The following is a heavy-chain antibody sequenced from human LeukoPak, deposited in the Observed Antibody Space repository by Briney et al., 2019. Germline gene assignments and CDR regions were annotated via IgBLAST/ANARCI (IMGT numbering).Heavy chain of an antibody. Sequence: GGSLRLSCAASGFTFSSYDMHWVRQATGKGLEWVSAIGTAGDTYYPGSAKGRFTISRENAKNSLYLQMNSLRAGDTAVYYCARGGRWGATGGYNWFDPWGQGTLVTVSS. CDR3: ARGGRWGATGGYNWFDP. D-gene: IGHD1-26*01. CDR1: GFTFSSYD. V-gene: IGHV3-13*04. J-gene: IGHJ5*02. CDR2: IGTAGDT.